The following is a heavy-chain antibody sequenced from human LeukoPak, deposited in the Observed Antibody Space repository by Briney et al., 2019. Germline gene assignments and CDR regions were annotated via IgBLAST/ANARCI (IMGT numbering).Heavy chain of an antibody. CDR2: VKGDGRTT. CDR3: ATGHSYGYDY. D-gene: IGHD5-18*01. V-gene: IGHV3-74*01. Sequence: GGSLRLSCAASGLTFSDFWMHWVRQPPGKGLVWVALVKGDGRTTIYADSVKGQFTISRDNAKNTLYLQMNSLRADGSGVYYCATGHSYGYDYWGQGVLVTVSS. J-gene: IGHJ4*02. CDR1: GLTFSDFW.